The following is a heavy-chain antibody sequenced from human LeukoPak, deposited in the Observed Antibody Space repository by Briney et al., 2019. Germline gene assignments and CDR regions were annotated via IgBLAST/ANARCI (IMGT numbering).Heavy chain of an antibody. Sequence: PSETLSLTCTASGDFISRSSYYWGWIRQPPGGGLEWIGKIYYNGSTHYNPSLKSRVTISVDASKNQFSLRLSSVTAPDTAVYYCARLRDSSGYLRLSHYYVDVWGKGTTVTVSS. V-gene: IGHV4-39*01. CDR1: GDFISRSSYY. J-gene: IGHJ6*03. CDR2: IYYNGST. D-gene: IGHD3-22*01. CDR3: ARLRDSSGYLRLSHYYVDV.